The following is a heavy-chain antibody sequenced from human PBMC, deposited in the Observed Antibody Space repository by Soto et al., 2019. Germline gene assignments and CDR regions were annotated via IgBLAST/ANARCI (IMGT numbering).Heavy chain of an antibody. CDR3: ARHRTVPYCSVSDF. J-gene: IGHJ4*02. V-gene: IGHV4-39*01. CDR1: GDSISNGPYY. Sequence: QLQLQESGPGLVKPSETLSLTCTVSGDSISNGPYYWGWIRQTPGEGLEWIGIINYSDDTYYNPSLTSRVTISVDTSRNQFSLKLSSVTAADTAVYYCARHRTVPYCSVSDFWGQGTLVTVSS. D-gene: IGHD6-19*01. CDR2: INYSDDT.